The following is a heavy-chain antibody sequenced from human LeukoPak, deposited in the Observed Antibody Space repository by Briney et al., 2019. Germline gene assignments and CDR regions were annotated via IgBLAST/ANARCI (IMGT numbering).Heavy chain of an antibody. CDR3: ARSDRSCDY. CDR2: INSSSSNI. V-gene: IGHV3-21*01. Sequence: GGSLRLSCAASGFTFNSYSMNWLRQAPGQGLEGVSSINSSSSNIYYADSVKGSFTTSGDNAKNSLYLRMNSLRDEDMSVYDCARSDRSCDYWGQGTLVTVSS. CDR1: GFTFNSYS. J-gene: IGHJ4*02.